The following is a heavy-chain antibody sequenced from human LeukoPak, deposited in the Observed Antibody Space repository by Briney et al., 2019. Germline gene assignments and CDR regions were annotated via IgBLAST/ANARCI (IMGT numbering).Heavy chain of an antibody. Sequence: PSGTLSLTCAVSGGSISSSNWWSWVRQPPGKGLEWIGEIYHSGSTNYNPSLKSRVTISVDKSKNQFSLKLSSVTAAETAVYYCARVKIYQQQLVLDYWGQGTLVTVSS. CDR2: IYHSGST. J-gene: IGHJ4*02. CDR1: GGSISSSNW. D-gene: IGHD6-13*01. CDR3: ARVKIYQQQLVLDY. V-gene: IGHV4-4*02.